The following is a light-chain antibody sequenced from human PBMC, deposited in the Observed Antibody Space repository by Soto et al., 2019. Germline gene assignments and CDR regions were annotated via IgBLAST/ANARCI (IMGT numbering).Light chain of an antibody. CDR2: DVS. CDR3: SSYTSSSTLYV. V-gene: IGLV2-14*01. Sequence: QSALTQAASVSGSPGQSISISCTGTSSDVGAYNSVSWFQQHPGKAPKLMIYDVSHRPSGVSNRFSGSKSGNTASLTISGLQAGDEADYYCSSYTSSSTLYVFGTGTKVTVL. J-gene: IGLJ1*01. CDR1: SSDVGAYNS.